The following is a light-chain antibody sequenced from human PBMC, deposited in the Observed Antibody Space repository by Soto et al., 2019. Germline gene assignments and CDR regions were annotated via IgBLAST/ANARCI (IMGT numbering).Light chain of an antibody. J-gene: IGKJ1*01. V-gene: IGKV3-15*01. CDR1: QSVDIN. Sequence: EVVMTQSPATLSVSPGDRVTLSCRASQSVDINLAWYQQRAGQAPRLLVYGASTKATDMPGRFSGRGSGTEFTLTINNLQSEDFAVYYCQQYRNWPRTFGQGTKVDIK. CDR3: QQYRNWPRT. CDR2: GAS.